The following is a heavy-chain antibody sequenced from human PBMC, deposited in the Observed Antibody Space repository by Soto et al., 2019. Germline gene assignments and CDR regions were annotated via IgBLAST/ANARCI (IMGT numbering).Heavy chain of an antibody. CDR2: IYYSGST. Sequence: SETLSLTCNVSGASISSGDYYWSWIRQPPGKGLEWIGYIYYSGSTNYNPSLKSRVTISVDTSKNQFSLKLSSVTAADTAVYYCARVGDSSEDYYYYGMDVWGQGTTVTVSS. D-gene: IGHD3-22*01. J-gene: IGHJ6*02. CDR3: ARVGDSSEDYYYYGMDV. V-gene: IGHV4-61*08. CDR1: GASISSGDYY.